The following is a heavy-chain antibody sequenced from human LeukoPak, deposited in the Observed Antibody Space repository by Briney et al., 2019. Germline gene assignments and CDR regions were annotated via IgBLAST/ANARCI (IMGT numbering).Heavy chain of an antibody. Sequence: GGSLRLSCAASGFTFGGFAMSWVRQAPGKGLEWVSGIIGSGRTTFYADSVRGRFTISRDNSKNTLYLQMNSLRAEDTAIYYCAKKEGDTYFSWYMDVWGKGTTVTVSS. J-gene: IGHJ6*03. CDR1: GFTFGGFA. D-gene: IGHD2-21*01. CDR2: IIGSGRTT. V-gene: IGHV3-23*01. CDR3: AKKEGDTYFSWYMDV.